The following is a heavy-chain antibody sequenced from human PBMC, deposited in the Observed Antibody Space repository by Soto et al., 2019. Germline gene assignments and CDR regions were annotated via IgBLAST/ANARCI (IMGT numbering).Heavy chain of an antibody. J-gene: IGHJ3*01. V-gene: IGHV3-11*06. CDR1: GFTFSDYY. CDR3: ARGLTHRRSSAIHV. CDR2: ISSTSSYT. Sequence: SLRLSCAASGFTFSDYYMSWIRQAPGKGLEWVSYISSTSSYTNYADSVKGRFTISRDNAKNSLYLQMNSLRAEDTAVYYCARGLTHRRSSAIHVRGQATMVSGSS. D-gene: IGHD6-6*01.